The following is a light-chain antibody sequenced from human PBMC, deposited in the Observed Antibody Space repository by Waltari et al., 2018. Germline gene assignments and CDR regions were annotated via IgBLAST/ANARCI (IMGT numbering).Light chain of an antibody. J-gene: IGKJ2*01. V-gene: IGKV1-39*01. CDR1: QTISRY. Sequence: DLQMTQSPSSLSASVGDRVTITCRASQTISRYFNWYQQKPGKAPKLLIYAASTLQSGVPARFSGSGSGTDFILTISSLQPEDFATYYCQQTHSIPFTFGQGTKVEI. CDR3: QQTHSIPFT. CDR2: AAS.